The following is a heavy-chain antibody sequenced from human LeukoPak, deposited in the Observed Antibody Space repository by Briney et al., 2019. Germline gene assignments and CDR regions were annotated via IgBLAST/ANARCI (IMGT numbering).Heavy chain of an antibody. V-gene: IGHV3-30*18. CDR3: AKMTLLKWGSGSYYNDYFDY. CDR1: GFTFSSYG. D-gene: IGHD3-10*01. CDR2: ISYDGSNK. Sequence: PGGSLRLSCAASGFTFSSYGMHWVRQAPGKGLEWVAVISYDGSNKYYADSVKGRFTISRDNSKNTLYLQMNSLRAEDTAVYYCAKMTLLKWGSGSYYNDYFDYWGQGTLVTVSS. J-gene: IGHJ4*02.